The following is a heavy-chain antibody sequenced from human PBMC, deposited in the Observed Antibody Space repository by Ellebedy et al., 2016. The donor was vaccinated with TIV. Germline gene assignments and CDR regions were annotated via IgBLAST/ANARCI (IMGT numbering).Heavy chain of an antibody. V-gene: IGHV3-23*01. CDR2: VSESDGRT. Sequence: PGGSLRLSCTASGFTFRSYGMHWVRQAPGKGLEWVSAVSESDGRTFYADSVKGRCTISRDNSKNTLFLQMNSLTAGDTAVYYCTKRADNWGFFDYWGQGTLVTVSS. J-gene: IGHJ4*02. D-gene: IGHD1-1*01. CDR1: GFTFRSYG. CDR3: TKRADNWGFFDY.